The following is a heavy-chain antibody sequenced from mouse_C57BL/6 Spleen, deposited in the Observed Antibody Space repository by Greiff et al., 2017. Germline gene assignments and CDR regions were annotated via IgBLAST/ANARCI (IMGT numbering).Heavy chain of an antibody. Sequence: EVKVEESGGGLVKPGGSLKLSCAASGFTFSDYGMHWVRQAPEKGLEWVAYISSGSSTIYYADTVKGRFTISRDNAKNTLFLQMTSLRSEDTAMYYCARDYVWGQGTLVTVSA. CDR1: GFTFSDYG. CDR3: ARDYV. V-gene: IGHV5-17*01. D-gene: IGHD1-1*01. J-gene: IGHJ3*01. CDR2: ISSGSSTI.